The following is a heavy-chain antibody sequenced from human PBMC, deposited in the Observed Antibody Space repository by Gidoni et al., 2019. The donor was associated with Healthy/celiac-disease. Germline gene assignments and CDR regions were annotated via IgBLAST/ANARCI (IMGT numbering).Heavy chain of an antibody. CDR1: GGSISRYY. J-gene: IGHJ3*02. Sequence: QVHLPESGPGLVKPSETLSLTCTVSGGSISRYYWSWIRQPPGKGLEWIGYIYYSGSTNYNPSLKSRVTISVDTSKNQFSLKLSSVTAADTAVYYCARDVGFWSGYYEVPGTFDIWGQGTMVTVSS. CDR2: IYYSGST. V-gene: IGHV4-59*01. CDR3: ARDVGFWSGYYEVPGTFDI. D-gene: IGHD3-3*01.